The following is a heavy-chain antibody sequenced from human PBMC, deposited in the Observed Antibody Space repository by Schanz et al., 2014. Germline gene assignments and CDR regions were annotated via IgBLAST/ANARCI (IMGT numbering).Heavy chain of an antibody. V-gene: IGHV1-46*01. J-gene: IGHJ6*02. D-gene: IGHD3-9*01. CDR1: GYTFTSYY. CDR2: INPSGGST. CDR3: AKVDRTRYYAMDV. Sequence: QVQLVQSGAEVKKPGASVKVSCEASGYTFTSYYMHWVRQAPGQGLEWMGIINPSGGSTSYAQKYQGRGTMTADKSTSTVYMEVSGLRSEDTAVYYCAKVDRTRYYAMDVWGQGTTVTVSS.